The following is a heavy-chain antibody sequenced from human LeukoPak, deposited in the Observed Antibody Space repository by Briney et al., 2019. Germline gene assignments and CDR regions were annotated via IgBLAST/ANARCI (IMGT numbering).Heavy chain of an antibody. CDR3: ARHEFKQQLDY. V-gene: IGHV3-53*01. D-gene: IGHD6-13*01. Sequence: AGGSLRLSCAASGFTVSSNYMSWVRQAPGKGLEWVSVIYSGGSTYYADSVKGRFTISRDNSKNTLYLQMNSLRAEDTAVYYCARHEFKQQLDYWGQGTLVTVSS. J-gene: IGHJ4*02. CDR2: IYSGGST. CDR1: GFTVSSNY.